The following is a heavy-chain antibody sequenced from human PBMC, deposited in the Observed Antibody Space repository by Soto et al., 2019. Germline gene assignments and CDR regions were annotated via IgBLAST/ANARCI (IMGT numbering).Heavy chain of an antibody. V-gene: IGHV4-30-4*01. D-gene: IGHD3-10*01. CDR1: GGSISSVYDY. J-gene: IGHJ4*02. CDR3: ARGPSGEKVDY. CDR2: IYDGGST. Sequence: QVQLQESGPILVKPSQTLSLTCTVSGGSISSVYDYWSWIRQSPDKGLEWIGHIYDGGSTYNNPSLPMRVTISVDTSKNHFPLRLRFVTAADTAVYSWARGPSGEKVDYWGQGTLVTFSS.